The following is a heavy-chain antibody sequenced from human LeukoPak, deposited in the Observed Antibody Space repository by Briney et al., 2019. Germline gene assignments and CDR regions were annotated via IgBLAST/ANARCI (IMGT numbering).Heavy chain of an antibody. CDR2: INSNGDEI. Sequence: TGGSLRLSCAASGFTFSTYAMTWVRQAPGKGLEWVSGINSNGDEIYYADSVRGRFTISRDNSNNALYLQMDSLRAEDTAVYYCANWIGSSSRDYWGQGTLVTASS. V-gene: IGHV3-23*01. CDR3: ANWIGSSSRDY. J-gene: IGHJ4*02. D-gene: IGHD6-6*01. CDR1: GFTFSTYA.